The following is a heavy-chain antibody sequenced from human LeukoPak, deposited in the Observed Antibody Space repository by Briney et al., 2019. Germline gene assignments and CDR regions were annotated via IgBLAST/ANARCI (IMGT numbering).Heavy chain of an antibody. CDR2: IHHNGST. J-gene: IGHJ3*02. CDR1: GGSFSGYY. V-gene: IGHV4-34*01. D-gene: IGHD3-22*01. CDR3: ARRGRYYYDSSASQTSAFDI. Sequence: SETLSLTCAVYGGSFSGYYWSWIRQPPGKGLEWIGEIHHNGSTNYNPSLKSRVTISVDTSKNQFSLKLSSVTAADTAVYYCARRGRYYYDSSASQTSAFDIWGQGTMVTVSS.